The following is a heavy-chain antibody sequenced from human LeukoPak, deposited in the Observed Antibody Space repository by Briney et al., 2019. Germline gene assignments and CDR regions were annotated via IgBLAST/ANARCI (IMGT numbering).Heavy chain of an antibody. D-gene: IGHD6-13*01. J-gene: IGHJ3*02. CDR1: GFTFSTYG. CDR3: AKSMRDSSSYYDDDAFDI. V-gene: IGHV3-30*02. Sequence: GGSLRLSCAASGFTFSTYGMHWVRQAPGKGLEWVTFLRDDGSNKHYADSVKGRFTISRDNSKNTLYLQMNSLRAEDAAVYYCAKSMRDSSSYYDDDAFDIWGQGTMVTVPS. CDR2: LRDDGSNK.